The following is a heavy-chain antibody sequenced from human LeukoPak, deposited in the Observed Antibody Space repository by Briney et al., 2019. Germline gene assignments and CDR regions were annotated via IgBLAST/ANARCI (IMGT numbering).Heavy chain of an antibody. D-gene: IGHD6-19*01. Sequence: GGSLRLSCAASGFTFSSYGMHWVRQAPGKGLEWVAVISYDGSNKYYADSVKGRFTISRDNSKNTLYLQMNSLRAGDTAVYYCAKAATQAVAGSAFDYRGQGTLVTVSS. CDR3: AKAATQAVAGSAFDY. CDR2: ISYDGSNK. J-gene: IGHJ4*02. CDR1: GFTFSSYG. V-gene: IGHV3-30*18.